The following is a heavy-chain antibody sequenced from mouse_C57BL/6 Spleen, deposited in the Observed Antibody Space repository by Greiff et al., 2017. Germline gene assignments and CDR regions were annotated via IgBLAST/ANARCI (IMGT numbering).Heavy chain of an antibody. CDR1: GYTFTDYN. V-gene: IGHV1-18*01. D-gene: IGHD1-1*01. CDR2: INPNNGGT. CDR3: ARRETSTTPFDY. J-gene: IGHJ2*01. Sequence: EVQLQQSGPELVKPGASVKIPCKASGYTFTDYNMDWVKQSHGKSLEWIGDINPNNGGTIYNQKFKGKATLTVDKSSSTAYMELRSLTSEDTAVYYCARRETSTTPFDYWGQGTTLTVSS.